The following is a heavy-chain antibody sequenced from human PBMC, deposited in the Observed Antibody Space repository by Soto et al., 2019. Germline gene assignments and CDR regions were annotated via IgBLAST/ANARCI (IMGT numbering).Heavy chain of an antibody. CDR3: AREGYYYYYGMDV. CDR2: ISSSSSTI. V-gene: IGHV3-48*01. CDR1: GFTFSSYS. Sequence: EVQLVESGGGLVQPGGSLRLSCAASGFTFSSYSMNWVRQAPGKGLEWVSYISSSSSTIYYADSVKGRFTISRDNAKNSLYLQMNSLRAEDTAVYYCAREGYYYYYGMDVWGQGTTVPVSS. J-gene: IGHJ6*02.